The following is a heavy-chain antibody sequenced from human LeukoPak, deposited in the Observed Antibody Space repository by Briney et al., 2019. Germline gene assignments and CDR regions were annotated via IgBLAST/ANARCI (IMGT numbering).Heavy chain of an antibody. CDR2: IYYSGDT. CDR1: GVSISSSNSY. V-gene: IGHV4-39*01. D-gene: IGHD3-9*01. Sequence: SETLSLTCTVSGVSISSSNSYWGWIRQPPGKGLEWIGSIYYSGDTYYNASLKSQVSISIDTSKNQFSLKLTSVTAADTAVYYCARGGLRYFVWLLDFDYWGQGTLVTVSS. CDR3: ARGGLRYFVWLLDFDY. J-gene: IGHJ4*02.